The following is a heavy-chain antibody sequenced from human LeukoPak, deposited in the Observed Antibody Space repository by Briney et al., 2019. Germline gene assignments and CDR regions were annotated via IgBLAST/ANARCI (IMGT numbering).Heavy chain of an antibody. CDR2: IYYSGST. Sequence: SETLSLTCTVSGGSISSGGYYWSWIRQPSGKGLEWIGYIYYSGSTNYNPSLKSRVTISVDTSKNQFSLKLSSVTAADTAVYYCARLPRVQLWPYYFDYWGQGTLVTVSS. V-gene: IGHV4-61*08. CDR3: ARLPRVQLWPYYFDY. J-gene: IGHJ4*02. CDR1: GGSISSGGYY. D-gene: IGHD5-18*01.